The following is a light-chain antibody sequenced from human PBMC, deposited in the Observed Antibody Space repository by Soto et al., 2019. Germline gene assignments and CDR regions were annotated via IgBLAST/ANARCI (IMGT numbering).Light chain of an antibody. V-gene: IGKV3-11*01. Sequence: EIVLTQSPATLSLSPGDSATLSCRASQSIRSYLAWYQQKRGQAPRLLIYDASNRATGIPARFSGSGSGTDFSLTISSLEPEDFAVYYCHQRQSWPITFGQGTRLEIK. CDR3: HQRQSWPIT. CDR2: DAS. J-gene: IGKJ5*01. CDR1: QSIRSY.